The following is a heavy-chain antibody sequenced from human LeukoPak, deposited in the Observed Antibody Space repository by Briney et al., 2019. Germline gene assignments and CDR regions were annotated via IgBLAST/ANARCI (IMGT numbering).Heavy chain of an antibody. V-gene: IGHV3-23*01. CDR1: GFTFSHYA. Sequence: GGSLRLSCAASGFTFSHYAMTWVRQSPGKGLEWVSAISGSAATKHYADSVRGRFTISRDNSKDTLCLQMNNLRGEDTAVYYCVKARYFDWELNFDYWGQGALVTVSS. CDR3: VKARYFDWELNFDY. D-gene: IGHD3-9*01. J-gene: IGHJ4*02. CDR2: ISGSAATK.